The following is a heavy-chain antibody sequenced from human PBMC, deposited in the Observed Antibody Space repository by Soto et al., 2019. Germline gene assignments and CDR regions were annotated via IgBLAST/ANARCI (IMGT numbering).Heavy chain of an antibody. J-gene: IGHJ5*02. CDR3: ARVFVNAAFGSSFEP. CDR1: GDSISSINW. Sequence: QVQLQESGPGLVKPSGTLSLTCAVSGDSISSINWWSWVRQPPGKGLEWIGEIYHSGSTVYNPSLRSGISISVDQSKNCYCLNLTSVNAADSAGYYCARVFVNAAFGSSFEPWSQVDLVSV. CDR2: IYHSGST. D-gene: IGHD3-3*02. V-gene: IGHV4-4*02.